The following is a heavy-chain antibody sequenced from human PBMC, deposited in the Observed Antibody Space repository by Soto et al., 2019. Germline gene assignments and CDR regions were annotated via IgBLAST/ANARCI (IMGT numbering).Heavy chain of an antibody. V-gene: IGHV4-59*08. Sequence: SETLSLTCAVSGGSISTYYWSWIRQPPGKGLEWIGHIYYSGSTNYNPSLRSGITISIDTSKNQFSLRLNSVTASDTAVYYCARSSKSAFDIWGQGTKVTVSS. CDR3: ARSSKSAFDI. CDR2: IYYSGST. CDR1: GGSISTYY. J-gene: IGHJ3*02.